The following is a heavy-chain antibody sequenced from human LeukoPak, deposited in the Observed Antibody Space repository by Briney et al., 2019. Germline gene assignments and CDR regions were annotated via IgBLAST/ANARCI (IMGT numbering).Heavy chain of an antibody. CDR1: GFTFSSYE. D-gene: IGHD5-24*01. V-gene: IGHV3-48*03. CDR3: ARESGGYNQLDY. J-gene: IGHJ4*02. CDR2: ISSGGSTI. Sequence: PGGSLRLSCAASGFTFSSYEMNWVRQAPGKGLEWVSYISSGGSTIYYDYADSVKGRFTISRDNAQNSLYLQMNSLRAEDTAVYYCARESGGYNQLDYWGQGTLVTVSS.